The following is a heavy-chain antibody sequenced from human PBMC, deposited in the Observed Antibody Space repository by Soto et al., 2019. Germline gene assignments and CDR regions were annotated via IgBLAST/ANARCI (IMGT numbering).Heavy chain of an antibody. CDR1: GFTFSSYG. Sequence: GGSLRLSCAASGFTFSSYGMHWVRQAPGKGLEWVAVISYDGSNKYYADSVKGRFTISRDNSKNTLYLQMNSLRAEDTAVYYCAKDRRMAKAAAVPAAASYGMDVWGQGTTVTVSS. J-gene: IGHJ6*02. D-gene: IGHD6-13*01. CDR2: ISYDGSNK. V-gene: IGHV3-30*18. CDR3: AKDRRMAKAAAVPAAASYGMDV.